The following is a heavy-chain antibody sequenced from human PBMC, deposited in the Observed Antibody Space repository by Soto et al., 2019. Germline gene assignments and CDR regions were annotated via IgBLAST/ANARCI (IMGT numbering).Heavy chain of an antibody. Sequence: TLSLTCTVSGGSISSYYWSWIRQPPGKGLEWIGYIYYSGSTNYNPSLKSRVTISVDKSKNQFSLKLSSVTAADTAVYYCANLPATSDFDYWGQGTLVTVSS. CDR2: IYYSGST. J-gene: IGHJ4*02. CDR3: ANLPATSDFDY. V-gene: IGHV4-59*12. CDR1: GGSISSYY. D-gene: IGHD2-2*01.